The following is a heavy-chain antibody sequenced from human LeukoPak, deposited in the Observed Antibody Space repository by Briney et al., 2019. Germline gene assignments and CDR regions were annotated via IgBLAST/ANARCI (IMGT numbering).Heavy chain of an antibody. CDR1: GFTFSSHE. Sequence: GGSLRLSCAASGFTFSSHEMNWVRQAPGKGLEWVSYISSSGSAKYYADSVKGRFTISRDNAKNSLELQMNSLRAEDTAVYYCARAAHYDSSGYYRPDYWGQGTLVTDSS. V-gene: IGHV3-48*03. CDR2: ISSSGSAK. CDR3: ARAAHYDSSGYYRPDY. D-gene: IGHD3-22*01. J-gene: IGHJ4*02.